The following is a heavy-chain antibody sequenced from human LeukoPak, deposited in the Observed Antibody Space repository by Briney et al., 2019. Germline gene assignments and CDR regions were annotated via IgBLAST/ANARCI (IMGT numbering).Heavy chain of an antibody. J-gene: IGHJ3*02. CDR1: GYTFTSYY. V-gene: IGHV1-46*01. Sequence: ASVKVSCKASGYTFTSYYMHWVRQAPGQGLEWVGIINPSGGSTSYAQKFQGRVTMTRDTSTSTVYMELSSLRSEDTAVYYCARVGCSGGSCYSAAFDIWGQGTMVTVSS. CDR3: ARVGCSGGSCYSAAFDI. CDR2: INPSGGST. D-gene: IGHD2-15*01.